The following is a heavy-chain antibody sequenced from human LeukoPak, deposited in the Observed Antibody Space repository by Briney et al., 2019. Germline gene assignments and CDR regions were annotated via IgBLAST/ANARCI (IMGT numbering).Heavy chain of an antibody. CDR2: IDSSGIT. CDR1: GGSFSSFY. Sequence: SETLSLTCTVSGGSFSSFYYTWIRQPPGKGLEWIGYIDSSGITNYNSSLNSRVTISLDTSQNQFSLKLNSVTAADTAVYYCATVASGWYPDYWGQGALVTVAS. D-gene: IGHD6-19*01. V-gene: IGHV4-59*01. CDR3: ATVASGWYPDY. J-gene: IGHJ4*02.